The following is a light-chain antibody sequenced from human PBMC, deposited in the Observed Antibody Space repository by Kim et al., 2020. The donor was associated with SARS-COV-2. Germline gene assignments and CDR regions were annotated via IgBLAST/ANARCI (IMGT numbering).Light chain of an antibody. Sequence: AYVGDRVTMTCRASQDIKNNLVWFQQKPGKAPRSLIYAASSLQSGVPSKFSGSGSGTDFTLTIISLQPEDFATYYCQQYQSYPVTFGQGTRLEIK. CDR2: AAS. V-gene: IGKV1-16*02. CDR3: QQYQSYPVT. J-gene: IGKJ5*01. CDR1: QDIKNN.